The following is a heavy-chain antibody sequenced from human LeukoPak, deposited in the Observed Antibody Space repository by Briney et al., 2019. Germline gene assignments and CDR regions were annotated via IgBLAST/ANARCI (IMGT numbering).Heavy chain of an antibody. CDR2: INHSGST. D-gene: IGHD3-22*01. CDR1: GGSFSGYY. V-gene: IGHV4-34*01. Sequence: SETLSPTCAVYGGSFSGYYWSWIRQPPGKGLEWIGEINHSGSTNYNPSLKSRVTISVDTSKNQFSLKLSSVTAADTAVYYCARAAKKRITMIVVVIGAFDIWGQGTMVTVSS. J-gene: IGHJ3*02. CDR3: ARAAKKRITMIVVVIGAFDI.